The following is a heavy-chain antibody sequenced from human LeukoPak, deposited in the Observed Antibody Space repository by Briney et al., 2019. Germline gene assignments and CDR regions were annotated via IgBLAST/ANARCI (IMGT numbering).Heavy chain of an antibody. V-gene: IGHV4-38-2*02. J-gene: IGHJ4*02. D-gene: IGHD1-26*01. Sequence: SETLSLTCTVSGYSISSGYYWGWIRQPPGKGLEWIGSIYHSGSTYYNPSLKGRVTISVDTSKNQFSLKLSSVTAADTAVYYCARGYSGSYYELDGVFDYWGQGTLVTVSS. CDR2: IYHSGST. CDR1: GYSISSGYY. CDR3: ARGYSGSYYELDGVFDY.